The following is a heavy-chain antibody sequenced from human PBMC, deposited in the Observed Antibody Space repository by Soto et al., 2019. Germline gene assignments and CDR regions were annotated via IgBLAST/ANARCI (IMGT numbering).Heavy chain of an antibody. J-gene: IGHJ4*02. V-gene: IGHV1-69*12. CDR2: IIPFFGTA. Sequence: QVQLVQSGAEVKKPGSSVKVSCKASGGTFSSYAISWVRQAPGQGLEWMGGIIPFFGTANYAQKFQGRVTITADESTSTAYMGLSSLRSADTAVYYCARHPFGAGEFDYWGQGTLVTVSS. CDR3: ARHPFGAGEFDY. D-gene: IGHD3-10*01. CDR1: GGTFSSYA.